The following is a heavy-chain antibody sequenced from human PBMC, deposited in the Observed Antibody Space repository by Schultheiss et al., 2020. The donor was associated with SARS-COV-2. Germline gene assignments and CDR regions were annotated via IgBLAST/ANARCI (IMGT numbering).Heavy chain of an antibody. V-gene: IGHV4-34*01. CDR1: GGSFSGYF. CDR2: VNHSGNT. J-gene: IGHJ6*03. D-gene: IGHD6-6*01. Sequence: SQTLSLTCAVYGGSFSGYFWTWIRQSPGKGLEWIGEVNHSGNTNYNPSLKSRVTISVDTSKHQFSLRLRSATAADTAVYYCARDTQKYSSSSYYYYYYMDVWGKGTTVTVSS. CDR3: ARDTQKYSSSSYYYYYYMDV.